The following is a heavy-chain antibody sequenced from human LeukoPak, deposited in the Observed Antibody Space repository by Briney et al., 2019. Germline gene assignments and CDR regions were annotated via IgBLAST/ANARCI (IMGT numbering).Heavy chain of an antibody. CDR1: GFTFSSYE. CDR3: AKDKLYDYGDDHYDY. CDR2: ISSSGSTI. D-gene: IGHD4-17*01. J-gene: IGHJ4*02. Sequence: GGSLRLSCAASGFTFSSYEMNWVRQAPGKGLEWVSYISSSGSTIYYADSVKGRFTISRDNAKNSLYLQMNSLRAEDTALYYCAKDKLYDYGDDHYDYWGQGTLVTVSS. V-gene: IGHV3-48*03.